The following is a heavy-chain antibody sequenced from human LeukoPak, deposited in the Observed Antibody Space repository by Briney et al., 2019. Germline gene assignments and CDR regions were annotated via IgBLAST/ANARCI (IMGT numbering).Heavy chain of an antibody. CDR2: IIPIFGTA. D-gene: IGHD2-2*01. CDR1: GYTFTGYY. V-gene: IGHV1-69*05. Sequence: SVKVSCKASGYTFTGYYMHWVRQAPGQGLEWMGRIIPIFGTANYAQKFQGRVTITTDESTSTAYMELSSLRSEDTAVYYCARDSSWGQGTLVTVSS. J-gene: IGHJ4*02. CDR3: ARDSS.